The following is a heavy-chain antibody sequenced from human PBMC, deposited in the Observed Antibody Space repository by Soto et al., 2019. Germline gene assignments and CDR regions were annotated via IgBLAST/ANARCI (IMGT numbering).Heavy chain of an antibody. D-gene: IGHD2-21*01. V-gene: IGHV3-74*01. Sequence: EVXXXXSGGXLVXPGXXLXLXCEXXXFTXSXSWMNXXRQPPGXXXXXXXRISPDGSSTSYADSVKGRFTISRDNAKNTLXLQMXXXRAEDTAVYFCASLDSALPVVPVVVQDFWGRGTLVTVSS. J-gene: IGHJ4*02. CDR2: ISPDGSST. CDR1: XFTXSXSW. CDR3: ASLDSALPVVPVVVQDF.